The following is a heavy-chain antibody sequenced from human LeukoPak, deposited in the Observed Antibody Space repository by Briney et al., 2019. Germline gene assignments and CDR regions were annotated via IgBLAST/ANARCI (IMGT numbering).Heavy chain of an antibody. D-gene: IGHD2-2*01. CDR3: ARIACSSSSCTYSGRRRVRGGSLDP. CDR2: ISSYNGNT. J-gene: IGHJ5*02. Sequence: GASVTVSCKASGYTFNTYGITWVRQAPGHGLEWMGWISSYNGNTSYAAKVQGRITMAKETSASTAYLELRSLRSDATAVYYCARIACSSSSCTYSGRRRVRGGSLDPWGQGTLVTVSS. V-gene: IGHV1-18*01. CDR1: GYTFNTYG.